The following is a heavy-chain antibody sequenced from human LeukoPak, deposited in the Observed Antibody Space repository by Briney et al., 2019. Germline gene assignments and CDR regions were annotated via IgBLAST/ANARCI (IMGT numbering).Heavy chain of an antibody. J-gene: IGHJ4*02. D-gene: IGHD1-26*01. V-gene: IGHV4-59*01. Sequence: PSETLSLTCTVSGGSISSYYWSWIRQPPGKGLEWIGYIYYSGSTNYNPSLKSRVTISVDTSKNQFSLKLSSVTAADTAVYYCARFGSYHVRVDYWGQGTLVTVSP. CDR3: ARFGSYHVRVDY. CDR1: GGSISSYY. CDR2: IYYSGST.